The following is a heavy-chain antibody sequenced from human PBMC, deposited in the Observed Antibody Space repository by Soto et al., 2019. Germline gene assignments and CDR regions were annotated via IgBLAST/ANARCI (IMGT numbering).Heavy chain of an antibody. D-gene: IGHD6-13*01. CDR1: GGSVSSGSYY. CDR2: IYYSGST. CDR3: ARDVPGIAAAGGYYYYYGMDV. V-gene: IGHV4-61*01. Sequence: SETLSLTCTVSGGSVSSGSYYWSWIRQPPGKGLEWIGYIYYSGSTNYNPSLKSRVTISVDTSKNQFSLKLSSVTAADTAVYYCARDVPGIAAAGGYYYYYGMDVWGQGTTVTVS. J-gene: IGHJ6*02.